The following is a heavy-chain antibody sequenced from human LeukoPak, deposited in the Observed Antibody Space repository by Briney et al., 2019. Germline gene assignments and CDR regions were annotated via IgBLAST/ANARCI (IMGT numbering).Heavy chain of an antibody. V-gene: IGHV1-2*02. CDR2: INPNSGGT. CDR1: GYTFTGYY. CDR3: ARRSGFGTTAPFDF. J-gene: IGHJ4*02. D-gene: IGHD1-7*01. Sequence: ASVKVSCKASGYTFTGYYMHWVRQAPGQGLEWMGWINPNSGGTNYAQKFQGRVTMTRDTSTSTAYMELSRLRSDDTAVYYCARRSGFGTTAPFDFWGQRTLVTVSS.